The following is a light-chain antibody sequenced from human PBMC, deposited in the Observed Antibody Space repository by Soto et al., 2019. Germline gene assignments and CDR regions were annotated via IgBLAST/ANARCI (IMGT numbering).Light chain of an antibody. CDR3: QSYDSSNQGV. V-gene: IGLV6-57*01. Sequence: NFMLTQPHSVSESPGKTVTISCTRSSGSIASNYVQWYQQRPGSSPSIVIYEDNQRPSGVPDRFSGSIDSSSNSASLTISGLKTEYEADYYCQSYDSSNQGVFGGGTKLTVL. CDR1: SGSIASNY. J-gene: IGLJ2*01. CDR2: EDN.